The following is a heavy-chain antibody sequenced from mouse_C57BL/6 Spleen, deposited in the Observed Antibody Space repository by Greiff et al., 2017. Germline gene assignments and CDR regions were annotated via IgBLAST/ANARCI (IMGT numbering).Heavy chain of an antibody. CDR2: IDPEDGDT. Sequence: EVKLVESGAELVRPGASVKLSCTASGFNIKDYYMHWVKQRPEQGLEWIGRIDPEDGDTEYAPKFQGKATMTADTSSNTAYLQLSSLTSEDTAGYYCTWGDGNQAWFAYWGQGTLVTVSA. CDR1: GFNIKDYY. V-gene: IGHV14-1*01. J-gene: IGHJ3*01. D-gene: IGHD2-1*01. CDR3: TWGDGNQAWFAY.